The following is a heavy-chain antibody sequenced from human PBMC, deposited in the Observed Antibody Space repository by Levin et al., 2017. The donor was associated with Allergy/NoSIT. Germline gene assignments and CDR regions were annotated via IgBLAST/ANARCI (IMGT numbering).Heavy chain of an antibody. Sequence: SQTLSLTCTVSGGSISSSSYYWGWIRQPPGKGLEWIGSIYYSGSTYYNPSLKSRVTISVDTSKNQFSLKLSSVTAADTAVYYCARESSSAPDYWGQGTLVTVSS. CDR2: IYYSGST. CDR1: GGSISSSSYY. CDR3: ARESSSAPDY. D-gene: IGHD2-2*01. J-gene: IGHJ4*02. V-gene: IGHV4-39*01.